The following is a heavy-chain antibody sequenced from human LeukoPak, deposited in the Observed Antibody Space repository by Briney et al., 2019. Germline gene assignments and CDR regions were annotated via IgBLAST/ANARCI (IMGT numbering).Heavy chain of an antibody. J-gene: IGHJ5*02. CDR1: GYTFTNYY. Sequence: ASVKVSCKASGYTFTNYYMHWVRHAPGQGLEWMGTINPSGGSTSYAQKFQGRVTMTRDTSTSTVYMELNSLTSEDTAMYYCARRNHVAGTGGWFDPWGQGTLVTVSS. D-gene: IGHD6-19*01. V-gene: IGHV1-46*01. CDR2: INPSGGST. CDR3: ARRNHVAGTGGWFDP.